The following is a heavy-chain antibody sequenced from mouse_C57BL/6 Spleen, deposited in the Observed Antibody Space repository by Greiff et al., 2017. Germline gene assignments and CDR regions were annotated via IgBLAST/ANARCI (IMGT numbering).Heavy chain of an antibody. CDR3: ARDGGNYESYFDY. CDR2: ISDGGSYT. J-gene: IGHJ2*01. V-gene: IGHV5-4*01. CDR1: GFTFSSYA. Sequence: VQLKESGGGLVKPGGSLKLSCAASGFTFSSYAMSWVRQTPEKRLEWVATISDGGSYTYYPDNVKGRFTISRDNAKNNLYLQMSHLKSEDTAMYYCARDGGNYESYFDYWGQGTTLTVSS. D-gene: IGHD2-1*01.